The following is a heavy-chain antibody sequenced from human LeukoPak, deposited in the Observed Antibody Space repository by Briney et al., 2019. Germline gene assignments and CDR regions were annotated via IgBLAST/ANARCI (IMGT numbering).Heavy chain of an antibody. CDR1: GYTFTSYG. Sequence: GASVKVSCKASGYTFTSYGISWVRQAPGQGLEWMGWISAYNGNTNYAQKLQGRVTMTTDTSTSTAYMELRSLRSDDTAVYYCAREYGSGSYYNGYFDYWGQGTLVTVSS. CDR2: ISAYNGNT. V-gene: IGHV1-18*01. J-gene: IGHJ4*02. CDR3: AREYGSGSYYNGYFDY. D-gene: IGHD3-10*01.